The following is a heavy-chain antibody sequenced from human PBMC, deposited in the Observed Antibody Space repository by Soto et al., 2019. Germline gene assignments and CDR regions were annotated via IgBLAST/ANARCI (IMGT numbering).Heavy chain of an antibody. V-gene: IGHV2-70*17. Sequence: SGPTLVNPTETLTLTCTFSGFSLSTTGMCVNWIRQPPGKALEWLGRIDWDGDKFYSSSLRTRLTISKDTSKNLVVLIMTNMDPLDTATYYCARRGADSGYGMDVWRQGTTVTVPS. CDR3: ARRGADSGYGMDV. D-gene: IGHD2-21*01. CDR1: GFSLSTTGMC. CDR2: IDWDGDK. J-gene: IGHJ6*02.